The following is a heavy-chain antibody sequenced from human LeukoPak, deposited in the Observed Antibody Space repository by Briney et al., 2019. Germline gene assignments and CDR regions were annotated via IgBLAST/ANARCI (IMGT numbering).Heavy chain of an antibody. CDR2: IYYSGST. CDR3: ARVQTLPGVAAADNWFDP. D-gene: IGHD6-13*01. V-gene: IGHV4-59*01. CDR1: GGSISSYY. J-gene: IGHJ5*02. Sequence: SETLSLTCTVSGGSISSYYWSWIRQPPGKGLEWIGYIYYSGSTNYNPSLKSRVTISVDTSKNQFSLKLSSVTAADTAVYYCARVQTLPGVAAADNWFDPWGQGTLVTVSS.